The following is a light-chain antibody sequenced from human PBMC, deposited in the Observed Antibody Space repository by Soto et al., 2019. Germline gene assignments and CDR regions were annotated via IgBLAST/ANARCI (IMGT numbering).Light chain of an antibody. CDR1: QSISSN. Sequence: EIVITQSPATLSVSPGERDTLSCRASQSISSNLAWYQQKPGQAPRLLIYGASTRPTGIPARFSGSRSGTEFTLTISSLQSEDFAVYYCQHYNNWPRTFGQGTKVEIK. CDR3: QHYNNWPRT. CDR2: GAS. J-gene: IGKJ1*01. V-gene: IGKV3-15*01.